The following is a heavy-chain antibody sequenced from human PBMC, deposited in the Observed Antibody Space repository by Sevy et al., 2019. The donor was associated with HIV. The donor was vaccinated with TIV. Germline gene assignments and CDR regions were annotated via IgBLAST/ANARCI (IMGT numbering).Heavy chain of an antibody. CDR2: IKSKVNGGTI. D-gene: IGHD1-1*01. CDR1: GFTFSNAW. CDR3: ATGDMTTIGADY. J-gene: IGHJ4*02. V-gene: IGHV3-15*07. Sequence: GGSLRLSCAGSGFTFSNAWMNWVRQAPGRGLEWVGRIKSKVNGGTIDYAGPVKGRIIISRDDSRNTVYLQMNSLKTEDTAVYYCATGDMTTIGADYWGQGTLVTVSS.